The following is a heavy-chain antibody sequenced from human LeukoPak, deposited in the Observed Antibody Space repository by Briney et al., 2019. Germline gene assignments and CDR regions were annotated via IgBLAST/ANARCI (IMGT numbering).Heavy chain of an antibody. J-gene: IGHJ4*02. CDR2: IIPLFGTA. Sequence: GSSVKVSCKASGGTFSRYGISWVRQAPGQGLEWLGGIIPLFGTANYAQKFQGRVTITTDESTSTAYMGLNSLRSQDTALYYCATEGQTYYFDNWGQGTLVTVSS. V-gene: IGHV1-69*05. CDR1: GGTFSRYG. CDR3: ATEGQTYYFDN.